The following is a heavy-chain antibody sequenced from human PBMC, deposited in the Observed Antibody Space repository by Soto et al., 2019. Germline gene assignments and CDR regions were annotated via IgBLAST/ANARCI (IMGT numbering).Heavy chain of an antibody. J-gene: IGHJ4*02. V-gene: IGHV4-4*09. Sequence: PSETLSLTCNVCGDSISVSCGSTSSFYWSWIRQSPGKGLEWIGHMYIRGRTTYNPSLESRVTISLDMSNSRVSLKMISVTAADASVYYFARYRGFVDYTWRSYSSRGYFENWGRRTLVTVCS. CDR3: ARYRGFVDYTWRSYSSRGYFEN. D-gene: IGHD4-4*01. CDR2: MYIRGRT. CDR1: CGSTSSFY.